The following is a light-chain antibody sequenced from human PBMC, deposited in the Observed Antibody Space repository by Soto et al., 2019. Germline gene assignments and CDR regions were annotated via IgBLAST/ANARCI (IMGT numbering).Light chain of an antibody. J-gene: IGKJ2*01. CDR3: QQYGSSPYT. V-gene: IGKV3-20*01. Sequence: EMVLTQSPGTLSLSPGERATLSCRASQSVSSTYLAWYQQKPGQAPRLLIYGASSRATGIPDRFSGSGSGTDFTLTINRLEPGDFAVYYCQQYGSSPYTFGQGTKLELK. CDR2: GAS. CDR1: QSVSSTY.